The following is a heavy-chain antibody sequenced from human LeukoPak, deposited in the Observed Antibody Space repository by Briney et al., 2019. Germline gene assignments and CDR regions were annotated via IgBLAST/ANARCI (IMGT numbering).Heavy chain of an antibody. D-gene: IGHD3-22*01. V-gene: IGHV4-39*07. J-gene: IGHJ4*02. CDR2: IYYSGST. CDR3: ARDPDYYDSSGYGT. CDR1: GGSISSSSYY. Sequence: SETLSLTCTVSGGSISSSSYYWGWIRQPPGKGLEWIGSIYYSGSTYYNPSLKSRVTISVDTSKNQFSLKLSSVTAADTAVYYCARDPDYYDSSGYGTWGQGTLVTVSS.